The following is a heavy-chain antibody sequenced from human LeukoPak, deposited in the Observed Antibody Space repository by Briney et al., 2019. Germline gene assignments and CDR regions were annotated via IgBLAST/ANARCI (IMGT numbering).Heavy chain of an antibody. CDR1: GYSFSIYG. CDR2: ISASDGTT. V-gene: IGHV1-18*01. D-gene: IGHD4-17*01. CDR3: ARCGAAVTTHFSH. Sequence: AASVKVSCKASGYSFSIYGITCARQAPGQGLEYLGWISASDGTTNYAQKVQDRVTMTTDTSTSTAYLELRSLRSEDTAVYYCARCGAAVTTHFSHWGQGTLVTVSS. J-gene: IGHJ4*02.